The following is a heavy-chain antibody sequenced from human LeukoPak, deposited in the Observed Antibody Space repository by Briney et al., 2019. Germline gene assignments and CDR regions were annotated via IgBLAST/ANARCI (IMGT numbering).Heavy chain of an antibody. J-gene: IGHJ3*02. V-gene: IGHV4-34*01. D-gene: IGHD4-17*01. CDR3: ARDYGDRRTDAFDI. CDR1: GGSFSGYY. CDR2: INHSGST. Sequence: SETLSLTCAVYGGSFSGYYWSWIRQPPGEGLEWIGEINHSGSTYYNPSLKSRVTISVDTSKNQFSLKLSSVTAADTAVYYCARDYGDRRTDAFDIWGQGTMVTVSS.